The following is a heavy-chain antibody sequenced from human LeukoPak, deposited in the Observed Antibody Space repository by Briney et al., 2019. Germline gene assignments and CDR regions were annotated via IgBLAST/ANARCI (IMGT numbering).Heavy chain of an antibody. CDR2: IYYSGST. J-gene: IGHJ4*02. D-gene: IGHD3-9*01. CDR1: GGSISSYY. Sequence: SETLSLTCTVAGGSISSYYWSWIRQPPGKGLEWIGYIYYSGSTNYNPSLKSRVTISVDTSKNQFSLKLSSVPAADTAVYYCARASQEYDILTGYVFDYWGQGTLVTVSS. CDR3: ARASQEYDILTGYVFDY. V-gene: IGHV4-59*01.